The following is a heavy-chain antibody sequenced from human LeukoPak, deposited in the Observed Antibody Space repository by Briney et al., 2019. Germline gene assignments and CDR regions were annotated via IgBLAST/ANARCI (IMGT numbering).Heavy chain of an antibody. CDR1: GFTFSRHG. CDR2: ISNDGSRK. CDR3: ARDRAWNYFDY. D-gene: IGHD3-3*01. J-gene: IGHJ4*02. Sequence: GRSLRLSCTPSGFTFSRHGMHWVRQAPGKGLEWVAIISNDGSRKYYAHSVEGRFTISRDNSKNTLYLQMDSLRAEDTAVYYCARDRAWNYFDYWGQGTLVTVSS. V-gene: IGHV3-30*03.